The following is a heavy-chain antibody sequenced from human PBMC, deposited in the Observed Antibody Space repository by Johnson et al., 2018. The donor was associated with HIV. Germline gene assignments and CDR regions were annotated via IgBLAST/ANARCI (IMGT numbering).Heavy chain of an antibody. CDR3: ARDSDSLYAFDI. CDR2: SGTGGST. V-gene: IGHV3-66*03. J-gene: IGHJ3*02. CDR1: GFTVSSNY. D-gene: IGHD3-22*01. Sequence: VQLVESGGGLIQPGGSLRLSCAASGFTVSSNYMSWVRQAPGKGLEWVSGISGTGGSTYYADSVKGRFTISRDNYKNTLYLQMNSLRAEDTAVYYCARDSDSLYAFDIWGQGTMVTVSS.